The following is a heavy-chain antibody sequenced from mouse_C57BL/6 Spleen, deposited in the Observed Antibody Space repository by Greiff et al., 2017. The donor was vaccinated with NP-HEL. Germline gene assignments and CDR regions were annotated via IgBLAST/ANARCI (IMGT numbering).Heavy chain of an antibody. CDR2: IYPSDSET. CDR1: GYTFTSYW. Sequence: VQLQQSGAELVRPGSSVKLSCKASGYTFTSYWMDWVKQRPGQGLEWIGNIYPSDSETHYNQKFKDKATLTVDKSSSTAYMQLSSLTSEDSAVYYCASKGAYYSNLYYAMDYWGQGTSVTVSS. V-gene: IGHV1-61*01. CDR3: ASKGAYYSNLYYAMDY. J-gene: IGHJ4*01. D-gene: IGHD2-5*01.